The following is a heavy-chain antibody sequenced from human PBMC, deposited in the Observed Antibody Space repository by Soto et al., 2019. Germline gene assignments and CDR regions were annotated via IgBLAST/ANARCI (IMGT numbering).Heavy chain of an antibody. J-gene: IGHJ4*02. CDR2: VKDGGHT. D-gene: IGHD5-12*01. V-gene: IGHV4-34*01. Sequence: QVQLQQWGAGLLKPSETLSLNCAVTGGSLSGYYWSWIRQPPGKGLEWIGEVKDGGHTNYSPSLRGRVTISSDPSNNQFSLRLNFVTAAATGVYFCARGQEGVVATHWDQGSLVTVSS. CDR1: GGSLSGYY. CDR3: ARGQEGVVATH.